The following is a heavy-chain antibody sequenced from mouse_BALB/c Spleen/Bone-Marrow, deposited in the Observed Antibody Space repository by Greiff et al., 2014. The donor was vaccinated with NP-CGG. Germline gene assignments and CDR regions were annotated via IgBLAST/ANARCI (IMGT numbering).Heavy chain of an antibody. D-gene: IGHD2-3*01. J-gene: IGHJ4*01. CDR1: GYSFTGYF. Sequence: EVQLQQSGPDLVKPGASVKLSCKASGYSFTGYFLNWVRQSHGKSLEWIGRINPFNGDTFYNQKFKGKATLTVDKSYTTAHMELLSLTSEGSAVYYCGRWGDGYYYAMDYWGQGTSVTVSS. CDR3: GRWGDGYYYAMDY. V-gene: IGHV1-37*01. CDR2: INPFNGDT.